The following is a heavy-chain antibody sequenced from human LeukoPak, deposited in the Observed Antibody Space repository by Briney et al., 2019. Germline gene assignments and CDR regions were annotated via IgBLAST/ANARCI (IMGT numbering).Heavy chain of an antibody. CDR1: GYTFTGYY. D-gene: IGHD2-2*01. CDR2: INPNSGGT. CDR3: ASTICSSISCYVS. Sequence: ASVKVSCKASGYTFTGYYMHWVRQALGQGLEWMGWINPNSGGTNYAQKFQGRVTMTRDTSISTAYMELSRLRSDDTAVYYCASTICSSISCYVSWGQGTLVTVSS. J-gene: IGHJ5*02. V-gene: IGHV1-2*02.